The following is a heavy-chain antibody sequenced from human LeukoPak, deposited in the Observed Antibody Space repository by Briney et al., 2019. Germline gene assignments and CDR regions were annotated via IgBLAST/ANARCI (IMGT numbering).Heavy chain of an antibody. CDR2: MNPNSGNT. Sequence: ASVKVSCKASGCTFTSYDINWVRQATGQGLEWMGWMNPNSGNTGYAQKFQGRVTITRNTSISTAYMELSSLRSEDTAVYYCARSNYDFWSGYYTPYAYYYYYYMDVWGKGTTVTVSS. CDR3: ARSNYDFWSGYYTPYAYYYYYYMDV. D-gene: IGHD3-3*01. V-gene: IGHV1-8*03. CDR1: GCTFTSYD. J-gene: IGHJ6*03.